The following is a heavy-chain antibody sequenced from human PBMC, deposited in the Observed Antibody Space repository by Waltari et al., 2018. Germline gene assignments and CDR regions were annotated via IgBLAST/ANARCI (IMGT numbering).Heavy chain of an antibody. CDR2: ITTNTEKP. V-gene: IGHV7-4-1*02. J-gene: IGHJ5*02. CDR3: AREVVPAAKIVVNWFDP. CDR1: GYSFTNYA. D-gene: IGHD2-2*01. Sequence: QVQLVQSGSEWKKPGASVKVSCKAYGYSFTNYAFNWVRQAPGQGLELMGWITTNTEKPTYTQGFTRRFVFSLDTYVSTAYLQINDLKAEDTAIYYCAREVVPAAKIVVNWFDPWGQGTQGTVSS.